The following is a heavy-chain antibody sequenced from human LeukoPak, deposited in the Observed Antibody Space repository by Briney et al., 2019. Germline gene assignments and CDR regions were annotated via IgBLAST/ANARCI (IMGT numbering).Heavy chain of an antibody. J-gene: IGHJ4*02. CDR2: ISWNSGSI. CDR1: GFTFDDYA. CDR3: AKAWQWLAPFEY. V-gene: IGHV3-9*01. D-gene: IGHD6-19*01. Sequence: PGGSLILSCAASGFTFDDYAMHRVRQAPGKVLETVSGISWNSGSIGYAVSVKGRFTISRDNAKNSLYLQMNSLRAEDTALYYCAKAWQWLAPFEYWGQGTLVTVSS.